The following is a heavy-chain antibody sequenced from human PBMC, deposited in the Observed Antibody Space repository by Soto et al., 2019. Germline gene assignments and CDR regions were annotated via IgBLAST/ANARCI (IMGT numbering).Heavy chain of an antibody. CDR1: GYTFTSYG. J-gene: IGHJ4*02. V-gene: IGHV1-18*01. D-gene: IGHD3-10*01. CDR2: ISAYNGNT. CDR3: ARLPAITMVRGVISFDY. Sequence: QVQLVQSGAEVKKPGASVKVSCKASGYTFTSYGISWVRQAPGQGLEWMGWISAYNGNTNYAQKLQGRVTMTTDTYTSTAYMELRSLRSDDTAVYYCARLPAITMVRGVISFDYWGQGTLVTVSS.